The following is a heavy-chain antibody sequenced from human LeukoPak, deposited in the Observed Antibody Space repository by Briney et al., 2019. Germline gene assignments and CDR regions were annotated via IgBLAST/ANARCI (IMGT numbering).Heavy chain of an antibody. J-gene: IGHJ4*02. CDR2: IYYSGST. Sequence: PSETLSLTCTVSGGSISSYYWSWIWQPPGKGLEWIGYIYYSGSTNYNPSLKSRVTISVDTSKNQFSLKLSSVTAADTAVYYCARVGTYGSGSYLSWLDYWGQGTLVTVSS. D-gene: IGHD3-10*01. CDR1: GGSISSYY. V-gene: IGHV4-59*01. CDR3: ARVGTYGSGSYLSWLDY.